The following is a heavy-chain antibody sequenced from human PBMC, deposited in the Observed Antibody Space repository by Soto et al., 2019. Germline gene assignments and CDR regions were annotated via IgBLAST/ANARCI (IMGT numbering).Heavy chain of an antibody. J-gene: IGHJ4*02. Sequence: WGSLRLSCAASGFTFSSYAMSWVRQAPGKGLEWVSAISSSVGSTYYPDSVKGRFTISRDNSKNTLFLQMNSLRAEDTAVYYCARVWARSSGYPPECWGEGNMVNVSA. D-gene: IGHD3-22*01. V-gene: IGHV3-23*01. CDR1: GFTFSSYA. CDR3: ARVWARSSGYPPEC. CDR2: ISSSVGST.